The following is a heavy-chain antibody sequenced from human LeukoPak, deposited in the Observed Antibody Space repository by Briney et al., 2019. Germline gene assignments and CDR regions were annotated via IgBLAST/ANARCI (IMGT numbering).Heavy chain of an antibody. CDR3: TFSMVVTPLRNY. V-gene: IGHV3-73*01. Sequence: GGSLRLSCAASGFTFSSYEMNWVRQASGKGLEWLGRIGSKADNYATTYAASVRGRFIISRDDSKNMAYLQMDSLKTEDTAVYYCTFSMVVTPLRNYWGQGTLVTISS. D-gene: IGHD4-23*01. J-gene: IGHJ4*02. CDR2: IGSKADNYAT. CDR1: GFTFSSYE.